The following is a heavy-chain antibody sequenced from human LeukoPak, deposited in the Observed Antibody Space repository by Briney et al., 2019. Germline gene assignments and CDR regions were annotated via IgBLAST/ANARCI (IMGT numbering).Heavy chain of an antibody. CDR3: ARGVTGPDDAFDI. J-gene: IGHJ3*02. CDR1: GGSINSRSYY. Sequence: RPSETLSLTCTVSGGSINSRSYYWGWIRQPPGKGLEWIGSIFYSGSTYYSSSLKSRVTISVDTSKIQVSLKLSSVTAADTAVYYCARGVTGPDDAFDIWGQGTMVTVSS. D-gene: IGHD3-9*01. V-gene: IGHV4-39*07. CDR2: IFYSGST.